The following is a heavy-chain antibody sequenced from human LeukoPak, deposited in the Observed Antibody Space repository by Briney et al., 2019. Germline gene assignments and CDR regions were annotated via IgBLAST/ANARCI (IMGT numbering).Heavy chain of an antibody. Sequence: ASVKVSCKASGYTFINYDISWVRQAPGHGLEWMGWISPYNGNTNYAQKLQGRVTMTTDTSTSTAYMELRSLRSDDTAVYYCAREEGYSGYDYSGYWGQGTLVTVSS. J-gene: IGHJ4*02. D-gene: IGHD5-12*01. CDR1: GYTFINYD. CDR3: AREEGYSGYDYSGY. V-gene: IGHV1-18*04. CDR2: ISPYNGNT.